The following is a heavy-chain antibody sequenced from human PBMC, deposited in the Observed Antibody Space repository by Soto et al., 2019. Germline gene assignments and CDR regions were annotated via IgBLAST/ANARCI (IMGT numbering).Heavy chain of an antibody. V-gene: IGHV3-64D*08. CDR1: GFTFSSCA. D-gene: IGHD6-19*01. CDR2: ISSNGGST. J-gene: IGHJ6*02. CDR3: EAAKSSGLPRYYYYGMDV. Sequence: PGGSLRLSCSASGFTFSSCAMHWVRQAPGKGLEYVSAISSNGGSTYYADSVKGRFTISRDDSKNTLYLQMSSLRAEDTAVYYCEAAKSSGLPRYYYYGMDVWGQGTTVTVSS.